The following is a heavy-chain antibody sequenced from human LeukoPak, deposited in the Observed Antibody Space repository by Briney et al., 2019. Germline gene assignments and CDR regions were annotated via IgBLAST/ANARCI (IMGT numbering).Heavy chain of an antibody. CDR1: GYTFTSDA. V-gene: IGHV1-3*01. D-gene: IGHD6-13*01. CDR3: ARGYRRWWYLDY. Sequence: ASVKVSCKASGYTFTSDAIHWVRQAPGQRPEWMGWISGGDGTTRYSQKFQGRVTLTRDTSANTAYMDLSSLTSEDTAVYFCARGYRRWWYLDYWGQGTLVTVSS. J-gene: IGHJ4*02. CDR2: ISGGDGTT.